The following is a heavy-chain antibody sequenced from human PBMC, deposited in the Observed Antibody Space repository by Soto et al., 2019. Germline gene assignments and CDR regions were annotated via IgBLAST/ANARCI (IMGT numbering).Heavy chain of an antibody. CDR1: SGSISSSNW. CDR3: ARVYCSGGSCYPRYYYYMDV. Sequence: PSETLSLTCAVSSGSISSSNWWSWVRQPPGKGLEWIGEIYHSGSTNYNPSLKSRVTISVDKSKNQFSLKLSSVTAADTAVYYCARVYCSGGSCYPRYYYYMDVWGKGTTVTVSS. CDR2: IYHSGST. J-gene: IGHJ6*03. D-gene: IGHD2-15*01. V-gene: IGHV4-4*02.